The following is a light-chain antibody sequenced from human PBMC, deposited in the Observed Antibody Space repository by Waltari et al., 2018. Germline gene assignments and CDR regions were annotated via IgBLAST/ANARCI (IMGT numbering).Light chain of an antibody. CDR1: QTIGDN. CDR3: QEFHSWPPLT. Sequence: VVMTQSPGTLSVSPGERATPSCTASQTIGDNVVWYQQPPGQTPRLLIYAASTRAVGVPARFSGSGSGTDFNLTISSLQAEDFATYYCQEFHSWPPLTFGGGTRVDI. J-gene: IGKJ4*01. CDR2: AAS. V-gene: IGKV3-15*01.